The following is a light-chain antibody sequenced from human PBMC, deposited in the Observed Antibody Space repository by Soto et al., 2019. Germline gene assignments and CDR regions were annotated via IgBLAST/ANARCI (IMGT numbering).Light chain of an antibody. CDR3: QRYYNWPRT. J-gene: IGKJ5*01. V-gene: IGKV3-15*01. CDR2: GAS. Sequence: EILITQSPATLSVSPGERATLSCRAGQNIHTNLAWYQQRPGQAPRLLFYGASTGDTGLPARFSGSGSGTEFTLTINRLQAEDCAVYYCQRYYNWPRTFGQGTRLEIK. CDR1: QNIHTN.